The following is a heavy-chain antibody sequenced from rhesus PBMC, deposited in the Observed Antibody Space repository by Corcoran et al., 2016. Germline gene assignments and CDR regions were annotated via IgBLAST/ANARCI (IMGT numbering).Heavy chain of an antibody. J-gene: IGHJ6*01. CDR3: VRWAGGLDS. CDR1: GFTFSNYW. CDR2: SVSDGNTK. Sequence: DVQLAESGGGLIQPGGSLRLSCVASGFTFSNYWMYWVRQAPGKGREWVSRSVSDGNTKNYADSVKSRFTISRDNAKKSVYLQMNSLRTEDTGVYYCVRWAGGLDSWGQGVVVTVSS. V-gene: IGHV3-119*01.